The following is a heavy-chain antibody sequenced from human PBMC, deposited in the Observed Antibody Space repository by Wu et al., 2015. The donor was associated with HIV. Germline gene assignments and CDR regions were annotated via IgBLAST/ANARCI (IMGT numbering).Heavy chain of an antibody. D-gene: IGHD6-13*01. CDR1: GGTFSSYA. CDR2: ISTYNGNT. J-gene: IGHJ4*02. V-gene: IGHV1-18*01. Sequence: QVQLVQSGAEVKKPGSSVKVSCKASGGTFSSYAISWVRQAPGQGLEWMGWISTYNGNTNHAQKVQGRVTMTTDRTTSTVYMELNSLRSEDTAVYYCASDGESGIAAAHPYWGQGTLVTVSS. CDR3: ASDGESGIAAAHPY.